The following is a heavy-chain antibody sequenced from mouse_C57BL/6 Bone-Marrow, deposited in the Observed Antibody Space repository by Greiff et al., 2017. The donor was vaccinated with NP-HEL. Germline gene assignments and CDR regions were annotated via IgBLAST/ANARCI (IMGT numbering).Heavy chain of an antibody. Sequence: VQLKESGPELVKGGEGGKREGKEEGGRCSDEGVGGGGGSDGKSLEWIGDINPNNGGTIYNQKFKGKATLTVDKSSSTAYMELRSLTSEDTAVYYCARRGLRRGFAYWGQGTLVTVSA. CDR3: ARRGLRRGFAY. V-gene: IGHV1-18*01. D-gene: IGHD2-4*01. CDR1: GGRCSDEG. CDR2: INPNNGGT. J-gene: IGHJ3*01.